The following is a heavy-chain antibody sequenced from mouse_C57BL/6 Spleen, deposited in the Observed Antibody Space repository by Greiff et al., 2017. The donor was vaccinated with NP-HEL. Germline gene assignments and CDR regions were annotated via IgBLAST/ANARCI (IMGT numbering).Heavy chain of an antibody. D-gene: IGHD2-4*01. J-gene: IGHJ3*01. CDR2: IYPGSGNP. CDR1: GYSFTSYY. V-gene: IGHV1-66*01. Sequence: QVHVKQSGPELVKPGASVKISCKASGYSFTSYYIHWVKQRPGQGLEWIGWIYPGSGNPKYNEKVKGKATLTADTSSSTAYMQLSSLTSEDSAVYYCARVEGKNYYDYDGGAWFAYWGQGTLVTVSA. CDR3: ARVEGKNYYDYDGGAWFAY.